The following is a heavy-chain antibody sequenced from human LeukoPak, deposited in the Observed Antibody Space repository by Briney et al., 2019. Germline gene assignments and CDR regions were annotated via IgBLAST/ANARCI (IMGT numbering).Heavy chain of an antibody. J-gene: IGHJ4*02. CDR2: SDRENGGR. CDR1: DSSINYFF. D-gene: IGHD1-1*01. CDR3: ARGPNWSDSQRDLDY. V-gene: IGHV1-2*02. Sequence: SYNPADSSINYFFIQWLRPPAGGRVERRGGSDRENGGRTFAQKVQGRVSMTRDMSTTTVYMELSGLRSDDTAVYFCARGPNWSDSQRDLDYWGQGTLVTVSS.